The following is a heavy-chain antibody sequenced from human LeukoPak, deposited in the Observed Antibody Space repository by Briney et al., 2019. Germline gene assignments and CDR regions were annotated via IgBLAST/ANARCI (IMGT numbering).Heavy chain of an antibody. CDR3: ARAGFEGYCSGRSCYSVWFDP. Sequence: PSETLSLTCTVSGGSISRYYWSWIRQPPGKGLEWIGYIYYSGSTNYNPSLKSRVTISVDTSKNQFSLKLSSVTAADTAVYYCARAGFEGYCSGRSCYSVWFDPWGQGTLVTVSS. D-gene: IGHD2-15*01. CDR2: IYYSGST. J-gene: IGHJ5*02. V-gene: IGHV4-59*01. CDR1: GGSISRYY.